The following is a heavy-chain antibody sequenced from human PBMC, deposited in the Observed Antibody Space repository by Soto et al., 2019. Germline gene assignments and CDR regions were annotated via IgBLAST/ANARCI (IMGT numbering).Heavy chain of an antibody. CDR2: IFHTGRT. V-gene: IGHV4-4*02. Sequence: PSETLSLTCAVSGGSISGSNWWSWVRQPPGKGLEWIGQIFHTGRTNYNPSLKSRVTMSVDKSKDQFSLRLSSVTAADTAVYYCSRSSGWSDFDYWGRGTLVTVSS. CDR3: SRSSGWSDFDY. CDR1: GGSISGSNW. D-gene: IGHD6-19*01. J-gene: IGHJ4*02.